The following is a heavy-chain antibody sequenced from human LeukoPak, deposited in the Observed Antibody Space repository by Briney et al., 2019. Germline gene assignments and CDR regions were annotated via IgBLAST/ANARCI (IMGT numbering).Heavy chain of an antibody. V-gene: IGHV4-59*01. CDR3: ARVYYYDNSGYGKDYFDY. J-gene: IGHJ4*02. Sequence: SETLSLTCTVSGGSMSSYYWSWIRQPPGKGLEWIGYIYYSGSTNYNASLKSRVTISVGTSKNQFSLKLSSVTAADTAVYYCARVYYYDNSGYGKDYFDYWGQGTLVTVSS. CDR2: IYYSGST. CDR1: GGSMSSYY. D-gene: IGHD3-22*01.